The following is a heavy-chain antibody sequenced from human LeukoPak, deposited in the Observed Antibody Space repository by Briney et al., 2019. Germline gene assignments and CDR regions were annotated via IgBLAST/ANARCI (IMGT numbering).Heavy chain of an antibody. D-gene: IGHD1-26*01. V-gene: IGHV4-59*01. CDR3: ARFNREGRAFAMDV. J-gene: IGHJ6*02. Sequence: SETLSLTCIVAGDSISSDYWGWIRQPPGKGRGWIGYIFYSGSTNYTPSLRSRVTISVDTSRTQFSLKLGSVTAADTAVYFCARFNREGRAFAMDVWGQGTTVIVSS. CDR1: GDSISSDY. CDR2: IFYSGST.